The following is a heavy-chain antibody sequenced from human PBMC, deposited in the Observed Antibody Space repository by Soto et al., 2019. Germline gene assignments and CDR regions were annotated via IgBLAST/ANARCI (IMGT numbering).Heavy chain of an antibody. V-gene: IGHV4-31*03. D-gene: IGHD2-2*01. CDR1: GGSISSGGYY. Sequence: PSETLSLTCTVSGGSISSGGYYLSWIRQHPGKGLEWIGYIYYSGSTYYNPSLKSRVTISVDTSKNQFSLKLSSVTAADTAVYYCARDRGVPAANWFDPWGQGTLVTVSS. J-gene: IGHJ5*02. CDR3: ARDRGVPAANWFDP. CDR2: IYYSGST.